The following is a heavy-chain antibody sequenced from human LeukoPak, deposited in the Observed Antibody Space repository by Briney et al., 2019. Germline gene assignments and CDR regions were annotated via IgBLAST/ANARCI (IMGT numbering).Heavy chain of an antibody. CDR3: ARLGYCSSTSCFGVDWFDP. D-gene: IGHD2-2*01. CDR2: INPNSGGT. CDR1: GYTFTGYY. Sequence: GASVKVSCKASGYTFTGYYMHWVRQASGQGLEWMGWINPNSGGTNYAQKFQGRVTMTRDTSISTDYMELSRLRSDDTAVYYCARLGYCSSTSCFGVDWFDPWGQGTLVTVSS. V-gene: IGHV1-2*02. J-gene: IGHJ5*02.